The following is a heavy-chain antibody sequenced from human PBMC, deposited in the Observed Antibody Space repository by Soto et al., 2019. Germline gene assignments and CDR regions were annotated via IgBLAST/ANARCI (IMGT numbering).Heavy chain of an antibody. D-gene: IGHD6-19*01. CDR3: PIALAVGLVDY. Sequence: QVQLVQSGAEVKKPGASVKVSCKASGYTFTSYGISWVRQAPGQGLEWMGRISAYNGNTNYAQKLQARVTMTTDTSTSTAYMALRSPRSDDTAVYYFPIALAVGLVDYWGQGTLVTVSS. CDR1: GYTFTSYG. V-gene: IGHV1-18*01. CDR2: ISAYNGNT. J-gene: IGHJ4*02.